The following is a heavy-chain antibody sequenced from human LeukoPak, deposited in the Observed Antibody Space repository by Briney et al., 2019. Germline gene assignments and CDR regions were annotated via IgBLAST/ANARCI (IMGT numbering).Heavy chain of an antibody. CDR3: ASRSPMVYAVDY. CDR1: GGSFSGYY. J-gene: IGHJ4*02. CDR2: INHSGST. V-gene: IGHV4-34*01. Sequence: PSETLSLTCAVYGGSFSGYYWSWIRQPPGKGLEWIGEINHSGSTSYNPSLKSRVTISVDTSKNQFSLKLSSVTAADTAVYYCASRSPMVYAVDYWGQGTLVTVSS. D-gene: IGHD2-8*01.